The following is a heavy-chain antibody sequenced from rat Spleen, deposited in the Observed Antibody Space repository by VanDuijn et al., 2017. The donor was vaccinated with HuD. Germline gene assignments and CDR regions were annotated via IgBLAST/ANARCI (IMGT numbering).Heavy chain of an antibody. CDR2: ITNTGGST. Sequence: EVQLVESGGGLVQPGRSLKLSCVASGFTFNNYWMTWIRQAPGKGLEWVASITNTGGSTYYPDSVKGRFTISRDNAKSTLYLQMNSLRSEDTATYYCTRIAEGLYVMDAWGQGASVTVSS. CDR3: TRIAEGLYVMDA. V-gene: IGHV5-31*01. J-gene: IGHJ4*01. D-gene: IGHD1-2*01. CDR1: GFTFNNYW.